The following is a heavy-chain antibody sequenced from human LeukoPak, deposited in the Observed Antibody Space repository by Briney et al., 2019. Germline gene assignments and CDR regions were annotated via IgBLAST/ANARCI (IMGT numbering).Heavy chain of an antibody. V-gene: IGHV4-39*01. D-gene: IGHD5-18*01. CDR1: GASISSTSYY. Sequence: KSSETLSLTCTVSGASISSTSYYWGWIRQPPGKGLEWIGEINHSGSTNYNPSLKSRVTISVDTSKNQFSLKLSSVTAADTAVYYCARQPNTAMVTPQPRSMYYFDYWGQGTLVTVSS. CDR3: ARQPNTAMVTPQPRSMYYFDY. CDR2: INHSGST. J-gene: IGHJ4*02.